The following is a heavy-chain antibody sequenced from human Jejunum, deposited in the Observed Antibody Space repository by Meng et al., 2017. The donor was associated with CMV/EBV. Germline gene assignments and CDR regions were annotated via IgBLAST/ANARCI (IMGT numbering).Heavy chain of an antibody. V-gene: IGHV1-2*02. CDR2: INPDTGSVT. CDR1: GYD. Sequence: GYDMHWVRHAPCQGLEWMGWINPDTGSVTNAAQKFQGRVTVPIATSMSTAYMELTSLISDDTAVYYCTQTSGPNCRTGSCYSFDYWGQGTLVTVSS. CDR3: TQTSGPNCRTGSCYSFDY. D-gene: IGHD2-15*01. J-gene: IGHJ4*02.